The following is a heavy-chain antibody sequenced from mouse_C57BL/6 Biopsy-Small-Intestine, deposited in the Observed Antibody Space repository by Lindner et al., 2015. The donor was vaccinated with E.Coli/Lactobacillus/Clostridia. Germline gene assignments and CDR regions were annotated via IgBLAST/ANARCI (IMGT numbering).Heavy chain of an antibody. J-gene: IGHJ4*01. CDR3: ARFIPYYYGSYYYAMDY. V-gene: IGHV1-22*01. CDR1: GYTFTDYN. D-gene: IGHD1-1*01. Sequence: VQLQESGPELVKPGASVKMSCKASGYTFTDYNMHWVKQSHGKSLEWIGYINPNNGGTNYNQKFKGKATLTVNKSSSTAYIGLRSLTSEDSAVYYCARFIPYYYGSYYYAMDYWGQGTSVTVSS. CDR2: INPNNGGT.